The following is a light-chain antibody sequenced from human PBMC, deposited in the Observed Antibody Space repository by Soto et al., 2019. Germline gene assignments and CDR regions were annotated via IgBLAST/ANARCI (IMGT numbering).Light chain of an antibody. CDR2: AAS. CDR3: QQYGSSFPT. J-gene: IGKJ1*01. Sequence: DIQMTQSPSTLSASVGDTVTITCRASESIDNWLAWYQQKPGKAPKLLIFAASTLVRGVPSRFSGRGSGTDFTLTISRLEPEDFVVYYCQQYGSSFPTFGQGTKVDIK. V-gene: IGKV1-5*01. CDR1: ESIDNW.